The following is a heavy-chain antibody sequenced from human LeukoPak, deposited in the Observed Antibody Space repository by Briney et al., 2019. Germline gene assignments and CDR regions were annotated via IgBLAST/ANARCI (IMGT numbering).Heavy chain of an antibody. D-gene: IGHD6-19*01. Sequence: SQTLSLTCTVSGGSISSGGYYLSWIRQHPGRGLEWIGYIYYSGSTYYNPSLKSRVTTSVDTSKNQFSLKLSSVTAADTAVYYCARGYSSGWYYWGQGTLVTVSS. V-gene: IGHV4-31*03. CDR1: GGSISSGGYY. CDR3: ARGYSSGWYY. CDR2: IYYSGST. J-gene: IGHJ4*02.